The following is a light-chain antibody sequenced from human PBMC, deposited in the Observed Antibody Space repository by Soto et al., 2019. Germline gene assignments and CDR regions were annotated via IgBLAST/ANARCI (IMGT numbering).Light chain of an antibody. CDR1: SSNIGSNT. V-gene: IGLV1-44*01. CDR3: AAWDDSLNGRV. CDR2: SNN. Sequence: QSVLTQPPSASGTPGQRVTISCSGSSSNIGSNTVNWYQQLPGTAPKLLIYSNNQRPSGFPDRFSGSKSGTSASLALSGLQSEDEAEYYCAAWDDSLNGRVFGGGTKLTVL. J-gene: IGLJ3*02.